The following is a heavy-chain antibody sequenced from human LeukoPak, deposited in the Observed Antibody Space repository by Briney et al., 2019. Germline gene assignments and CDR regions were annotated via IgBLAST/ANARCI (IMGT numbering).Heavy chain of an antibody. Sequence: GASVKVSCKASGYRFTDFSIYWVRQAPGQGLEWMGWFNPNTGDAKYAEKFQGWITMTGDTSIRTAHMEIRSLQSDDTAIYYCATGGPQTSGEKRGLDYWGQGTLVTVSS. CDR3: ATGGPQTSGEKRGLDY. V-gene: IGHV1-2*04. J-gene: IGHJ4*02. D-gene: IGHD6-25*01. CDR1: GYRFTDFS. CDR2: FNPNTGDA.